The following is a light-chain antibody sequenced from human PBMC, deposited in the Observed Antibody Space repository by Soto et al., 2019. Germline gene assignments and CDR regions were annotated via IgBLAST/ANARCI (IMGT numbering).Light chain of an antibody. CDR1: QDIRGA. CDR2: DVS. Sequence: AIQLTQSPSSLSASVGDRVTITCRASQDIRGALAWYQQKPGKAPKILIYDVSTLASGVPSRFSGSSSGTDFTLTISSLQPVDFDNYFCQQFNSYPITLGQGTRLEIK. J-gene: IGKJ5*01. CDR3: QQFNSYPIT. V-gene: IGKV1-13*02.